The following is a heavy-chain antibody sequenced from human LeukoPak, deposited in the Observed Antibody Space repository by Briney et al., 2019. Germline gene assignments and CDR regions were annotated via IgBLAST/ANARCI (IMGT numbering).Heavy chain of an antibody. Sequence: SETLSLTCSVSGGSISSFYWSWIRQPPGKGLEWIAHIQDTGSTNYNPSLKSRVTISVDTSKNQFSLKLSSVTAADTAVYYCARSYGDYEGYYFDYWGQGTLVTVSS. V-gene: IGHV4-4*09. CDR2: IQDTGST. CDR1: GGSISSFY. D-gene: IGHD4-17*01. CDR3: ARSYGDYEGYYFDY. J-gene: IGHJ4*02.